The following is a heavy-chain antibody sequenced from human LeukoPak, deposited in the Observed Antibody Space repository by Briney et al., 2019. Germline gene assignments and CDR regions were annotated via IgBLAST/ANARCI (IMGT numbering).Heavy chain of an antibody. D-gene: IGHD3-22*01. J-gene: IGHJ4*02. CDR2: IIPIFGTA. CDR3: ASHHNYYDSSGYYYDY. CDR1: GGTFSSYA. V-gene: IGHV1-69*06. Sequence: GASVKVSCKASGGTFSSYAISWVRQAPGQGLEWMGGIIPIFGTANYAQKFQGRVTITADKSTSTAYMELSSLRSEDTAVYYCASHHNYYDSSGYYYDYWGQGTLVTVSS.